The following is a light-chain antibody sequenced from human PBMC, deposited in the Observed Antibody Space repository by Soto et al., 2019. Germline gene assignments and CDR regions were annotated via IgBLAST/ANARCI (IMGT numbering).Light chain of an antibody. CDR2: DVS. V-gene: IGLV2-14*03. Sequence: QSALTQPASVSGSPGQSITISCTGTSSDVGGYNYVSWYQQHPGKAPNLMIYDVSNRPSGVSNRLSGSKSGNTASLTISGLQAEDEADYYCSSYTSSSTLEVFGTGTKLTVL. CDR1: SSDVGGYNY. J-gene: IGLJ1*01. CDR3: SSYTSSSTLEV.